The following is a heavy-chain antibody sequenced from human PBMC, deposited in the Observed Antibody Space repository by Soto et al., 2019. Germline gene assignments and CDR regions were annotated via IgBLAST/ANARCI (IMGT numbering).Heavy chain of an antibody. CDR3: ARGGLWIVGTKYFQH. Sequence: PSETLSLTCAVYGGSFSGYYWSWIRQPPGKGLEWIGEINHSGSTNYNPSLKSRVNISVDTSKNQFSLKLSSVTAADTAVYYCARGGLWIVGTKYFQHWGQGTLVTV. CDR2: INHSGST. J-gene: IGHJ1*01. D-gene: IGHD3-22*01. V-gene: IGHV4-34*01. CDR1: GGSFSGYY.